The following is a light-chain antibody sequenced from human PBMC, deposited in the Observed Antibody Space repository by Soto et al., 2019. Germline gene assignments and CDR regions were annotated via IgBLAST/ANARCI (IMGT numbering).Light chain of an antibody. CDR2: GAS. CDR1: QSVSSSY. CDR3: QQYGSSPYT. J-gene: IGKJ2*01. V-gene: IGKV3-20*01. Sequence: EIVLTQSPGTLSLSPGERATLSCRASQSVSSSYLAWYQQKPGQAPRLLIYGASSRATGIPDGFSGSGSGTDFPLTISRLEPEDVAVYYCQQYGSSPYTFGQGIKLEIK.